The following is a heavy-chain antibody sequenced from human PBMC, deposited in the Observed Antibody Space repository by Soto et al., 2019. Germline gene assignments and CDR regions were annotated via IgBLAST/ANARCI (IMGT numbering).Heavy chain of an antibody. CDR3: ATHGATTTARGAMKHYYYVRDV. Sequence: ASVKVSCKASGSTFASYYMHWVRQAPGQGLEWMGIINPSGGSTSYAQKFQGRVTITADKSTNKAYMELSSLRPEDTAVYYCATHGATTTARGAMKHYYYVRDVWGQGTTVTVSS. D-gene: IGHD3-10*01. CDR1: GSTFASYY. CDR2: INPSGGST. J-gene: IGHJ6*02. V-gene: IGHV1-46*01.